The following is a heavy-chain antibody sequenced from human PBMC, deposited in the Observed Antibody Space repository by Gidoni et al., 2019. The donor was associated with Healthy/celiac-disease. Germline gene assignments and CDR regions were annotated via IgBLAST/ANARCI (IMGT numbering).Heavy chain of an antibody. CDR2: ISSSGSTI. J-gene: IGHJ4*02. V-gene: IGHV3-48*03. D-gene: IGHD6-19*01. CDR1: GFTFSSYE. Sequence: EVQLVESGGGLVQPGGSLRLSCAASGFTFSSYEMNWVRQAPGKGLEWVSYISSSGSTIYYADSVKGRFTISRDNAKNSLYLQMNSLRAEDTAVYYCARNRAVAGIDYWGQGTLVTVSS. CDR3: ARNRAVAGIDY.